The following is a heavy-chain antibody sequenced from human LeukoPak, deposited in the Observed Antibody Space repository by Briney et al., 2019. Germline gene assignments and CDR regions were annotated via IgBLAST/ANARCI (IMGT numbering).Heavy chain of an antibody. CDR1: GYTFTSYG. D-gene: IGHD3-22*01. CDR2: ISAYNGNT. V-gene: IGHV1-18*01. CDR3: AREPYYYDSSGFRGDYHYYYMDV. Sequence: GASVKVSCKASGYTFTSYGISWVRQAPGQGLEWMEWISAYNGNTNYAQKLQGRVTMTTDTSTSTAYMELRSLRSDDTAVYYCAREPYYYDSSGFRGDYHYYYMDVWGKGTTVTVSS. J-gene: IGHJ6*03.